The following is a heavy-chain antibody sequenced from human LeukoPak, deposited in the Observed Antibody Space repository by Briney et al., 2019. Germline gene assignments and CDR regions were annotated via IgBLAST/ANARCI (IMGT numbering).Heavy chain of an antibody. Sequence: GGSLRLSCAASGFTFSSYWMSRVRQASGKGLEWVANIKQDGSEKYYVDSVKGRFTISRDNAKNSLYLQMNSLRAEDTAVYYCARDLFRADYYDSSGYYYYWGQGTLVTVSS. CDR3: ARDLFRADYYDSSGYYYY. CDR1: GFTFSSYW. D-gene: IGHD3-22*01. V-gene: IGHV3-7*01. J-gene: IGHJ4*02. CDR2: IKQDGSEK.